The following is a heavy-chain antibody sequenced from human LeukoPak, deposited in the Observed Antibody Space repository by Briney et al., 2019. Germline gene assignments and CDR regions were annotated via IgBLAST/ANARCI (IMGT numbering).Heavy chain of an antibody. Sequence: PSETLSLTCTVSGGSISSGSYYWSWIRQPAGKGLEWIGRIYTSGSTNYNPSLKSRVTISVDTSKNQFSLKLSSVTAADTAVYYCAREEVVGALLSWFDPWGQGTLVTVSS. CDR2: IYTSGST. V-gene: IGHV4-61*02. D-gene: IGHD1-26*01. CDR3: AREEVVGALLSWFDP. CDR1: GGSISSGSYY. J-gene: IGHJ5*02.